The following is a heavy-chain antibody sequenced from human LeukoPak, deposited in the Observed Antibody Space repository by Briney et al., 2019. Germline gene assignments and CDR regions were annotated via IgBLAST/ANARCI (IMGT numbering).Heavy chain of an antibody. CDR3: ARMGGSNWNREVNWFDP. CDR1: EFTFSSYW. J-gene: IGHJ5*02. Sequence: GGSLRLSCAASEFTFSSYWMSWVRQAPGKGLEWVANIRQDGSDKYYVDSVKGRFTISRDNAQNSVHLQMASLRAEDTAVYYCARMGGSNWNREVNWFDPWGQGTLVTVSS. V-gene: IGHV3-7*01. CDR2: IRQDGSDK. D-gene: IGHD1-1*01.